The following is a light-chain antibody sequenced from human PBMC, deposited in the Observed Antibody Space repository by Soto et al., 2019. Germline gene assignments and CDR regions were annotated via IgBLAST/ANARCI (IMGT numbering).Light chain of an antibody. CDR2: EVS. CDR1: SSDVGGYNY. Sequence: QSVVTQPPSASGSPGQSVTISCTGTSSDVGGYNYVSWYQQHPGKAPKLMIYEVSKRPSGVPDRFSGSKSGNTASLTVSGLQNEDGADYYFSLKAGSNAYVFGTGTKLTVL. V-gene: IGLV2-8*01. J-gene: IGLJ1*01. CDR3: SLKAGSNAYV.